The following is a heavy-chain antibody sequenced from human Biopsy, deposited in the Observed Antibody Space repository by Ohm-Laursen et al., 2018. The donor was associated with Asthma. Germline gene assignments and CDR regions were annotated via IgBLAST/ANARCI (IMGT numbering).Heavy chain of an antibody. V-gene: IGHV3-21*01. D-gene: IGHD6-13*01. J-gene: IGHJ4*02. Sequence: GSLRLSCAASGFTVSRDHMFWVRQAPGKGLEWVSSISSHSAYIYYADSVKGRFTISRDNAKNSVYLLMNSLRVEDTAVYYCAREVLSSWSFDYWGQGTLVTVSS. CDR1: GFTVSRDH. CDR3: AREVLSSWSFDY. CDR2: ISSHSAYI.